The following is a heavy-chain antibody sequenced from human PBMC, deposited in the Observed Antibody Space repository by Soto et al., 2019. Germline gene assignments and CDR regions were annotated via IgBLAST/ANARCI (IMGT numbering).Heavy chain of an antibody. CDR1: GGSISSGGYY. CDR2: IYYSGST. V-gene: IGHV4-31*03. D-gene: IGHD3-22*01. Sequence: QVQLQESGPGLVKPSQTLSLTCTVSGGSISSGGYYWSWIRQHPGKGLEWIGYIYYSGSTYYNPSLKSRVTISVDTSKTQFSLKLSSVTAADTAVYYCARVRYYDSSGDNWFDPWGQGTLVTVSS. CDR3: ARVRYYDSSGDNWFDP. J-gene: IGHJ5*02.